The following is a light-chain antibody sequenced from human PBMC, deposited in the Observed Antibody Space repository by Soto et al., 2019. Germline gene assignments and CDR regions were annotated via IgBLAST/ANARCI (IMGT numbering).Light chain of an antibody. CDR2: YDS. CDR1: NIGSKS. V-gene: IGLV3-21*04. CDR3: QVWDSSSDHPDLV. Sequence: SSELTQPPSVSVAPGKTARITCGGNNIGSKSVHWYQQKPGQAPVLVIYYDSDRPSGIPERFSGSNSGNTATLTISRVEAGDEADYYCQVWDSSSDHPDLVFGGGTKLTVL. J-gene: IGLJ2*01.